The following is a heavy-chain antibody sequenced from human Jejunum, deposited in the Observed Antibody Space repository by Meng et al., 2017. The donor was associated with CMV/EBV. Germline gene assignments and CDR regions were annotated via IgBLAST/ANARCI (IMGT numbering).Heavy chain of an antibody. V-gene: IGHV4-4*07. Sequence: QMQLQESGPGLVKPSETLSLTCSVSGGSISNYYWSWIRQPAGKKLEWIGRFSPGGNINYIPSLKGRLTMSVDTSNNQIFLNVTSVTAADTALYYCARGESRGYYYFDYWGQGILVTVSS. CDR1: GGSISNYY. D-gene: IGHD3-22*01. CDR2: FSPGGNI. CDR3: ARGESRGYYYFDY. J-gene: IGHJ4*02.